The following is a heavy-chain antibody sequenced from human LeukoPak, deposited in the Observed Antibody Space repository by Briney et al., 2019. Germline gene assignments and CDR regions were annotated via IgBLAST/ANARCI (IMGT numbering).Heavy chain of an antibody. D-gene: IGHD2/OR15-2a*01. J-gene: IGHJ5*02. CDR2: MHNSGSA. V-gene: IGHV4-59*01. Sequence: SETLSLTCTVSGGYITNSYWSWIRQPPGKGLEWIGYMHNSGSADYNPSLKSRVTISLDTSKNQFSLKLSSVATADTAVYYCARVILSDEGRFGEFDPWGQGTLVTVSS. CDR3: ARVILSDEGRFGEFDP. CDR1: GGYITNSY.